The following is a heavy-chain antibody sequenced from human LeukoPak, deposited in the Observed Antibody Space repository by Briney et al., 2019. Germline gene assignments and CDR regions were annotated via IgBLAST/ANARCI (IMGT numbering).Heavy chain of an antibody. J-gene: IGHJ3*02. CDR3: ARVTRDAFDI. D-gene: IGHD1-14*01. V-gene: IGHV3-30*04. CDR2: ISYDGSNK. CDR1: GFTFSSYA. Sequence: GGSLRLSCAASGFTFSSYAMNWVRQAPGKGLEWVAVISYDGSNKKYADSVKGRFTISRDNAKNSLYLQMNSLRAEDTAVYYCARVTRDAFDIWGQGTMVTVSS.